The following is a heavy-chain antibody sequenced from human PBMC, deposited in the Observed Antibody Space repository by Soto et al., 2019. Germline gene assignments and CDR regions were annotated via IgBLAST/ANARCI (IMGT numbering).Heavy chain of an antibody. CDR1: GITFSSYG. J-gene: IGHJ6*02. Sequence: SLRLSCAASGITFSSYGMHWVRQAPGKGLEWVAVISYDGSNKYYADSVKGRSTISRDNSKNTLYLQMNSLRAEDTAVYYCAKETHPRYYYYYGMDVWGQGTTVTVSS. CDR2: ISYDGSNK. CDR3: AKETHPRYYYYYGMDV. V-gene: IGHV3-30*18.